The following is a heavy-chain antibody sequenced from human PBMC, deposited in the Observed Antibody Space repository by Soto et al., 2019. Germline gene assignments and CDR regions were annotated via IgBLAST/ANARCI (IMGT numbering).Heavy chain of an antibody. CDR1: DGSISSNTYY. J-gene: IGHJ5*02. Sequence: SENLSLTCTVTDGSISSNTYYWAWIRQPPGKGLVWIGSIYYSGSTSYNPSLKSRVTISVDTSKNQFSLKLSSVTAADTAVYYCARTTVTGDNGFDPWGQGTLVTVSS. CDR3: ARTTVTGDNGFDP. D-gene: IGHD4-17*01. CDR2: IYYSGST. V-gene: IGHV4-39*01.